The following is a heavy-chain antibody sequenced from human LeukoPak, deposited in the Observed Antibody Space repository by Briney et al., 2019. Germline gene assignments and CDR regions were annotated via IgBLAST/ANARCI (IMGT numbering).Heavy chain of an antibody. CDR3: ASGGYCSGGSCGIDY. D-gene: IGHD2-15*01. CDR1: GGSISSGGYY. CDR2: IYYSGST. Sequence: SETLSLTCTVSGGSISSGGYYWSWIRQHPGKGLEWIGYIYYSGSTYYNPSLKSRVTISVDRSKNQFSLKLSSVTAADTAVYYCASGGYCSGGSCGIDYWGQGTLVTVSS. V-gene: IGHV4-31*03. J-gene: IGHJ4*02.